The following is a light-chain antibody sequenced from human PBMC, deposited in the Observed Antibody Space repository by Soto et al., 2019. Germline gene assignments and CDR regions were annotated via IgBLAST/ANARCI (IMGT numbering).Light chain of an antibody. V-gene: IGKV1-39*01. J-gene: IGKJ5*01. CDR1: QSISNY. CDR3: QQSYSTPIT. Sequence: DIQMTQSPSSLSASVGDRVTITCRASQSISNYLNWYQQKPGKAPKLLIYAASSFQSGVPSRFSGSGYGTDFALTTSSLEPEDFATYDCQQSYSTPITFGQGTRLEIK. CDR2: AAS.